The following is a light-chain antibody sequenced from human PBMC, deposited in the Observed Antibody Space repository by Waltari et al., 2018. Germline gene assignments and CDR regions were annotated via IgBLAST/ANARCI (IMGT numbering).Light chain of an antibody. J-gene: IGLJ3*02. CDR2: EDT. CDR3: QSYDDFDWI. CDR1: SGRIATHY. V-gene: IGLV6-57*02. Sequence: NVILTQPHSVSESPGKTVTITCTASSGRIATHYVQWYQQRPGSGPPTVIYEDTQRPSGVPARFSGSIDSSSNSASLTISGLQPEDEADYYCQSYDDFDWIFGGGTKLTVL.